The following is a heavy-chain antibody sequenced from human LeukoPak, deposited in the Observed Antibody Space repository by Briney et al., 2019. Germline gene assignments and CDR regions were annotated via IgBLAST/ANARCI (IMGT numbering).Heavy chain of an antibody. CDR3: ASFSGGYPNPEDDY. CDR1: GFTFSSYG. Sequence: GGSLRLSCAASGFTFSSYGMHWVRQAPGKGLEWVAVIWYDGSNKYYADSVKGRFTISRDNSKNTLYLQMNSLRAEDTAVYYCASFSGGYPNPEDDYWGQGTLVTVSS. CDR2: IWYDGSNK. D-gene: IGHD2-15*01. V-gene: IGHV3-33*01. J-gene: IGHJ4*02.